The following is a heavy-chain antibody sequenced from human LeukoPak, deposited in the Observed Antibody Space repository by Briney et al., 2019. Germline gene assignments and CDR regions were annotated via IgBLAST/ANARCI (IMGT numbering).Heavy chain of an antibody. CDR1: GFTFRTYW. CDR2: LNTDGSST. D-gene: IGHD5-18*01. V-gene: IGHV3-74*01. J-gene: IGHJ4*02. CDR3: ARDRDTAAFDY. Sequence: PGGSLRLSCAASGFTFRTYWMHWVRQAPGKGLVWVSRLNTDGSSTNYADSVEGRFTISRDNAKNTLYLQMNSLRAEDTAVYYCARDRDTAAFDYWGQGTLVTVSS.